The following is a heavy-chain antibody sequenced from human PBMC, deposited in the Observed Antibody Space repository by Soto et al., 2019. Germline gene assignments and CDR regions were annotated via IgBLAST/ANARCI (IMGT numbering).Heavy chain of an antibody. CDR3: ARMPNPFYFDSSDSYEGAWFDP. Sequence: GASVKVSCKSSGDTLSSYTISWVREAPGQGLESMGGIIPLFTRTNDAPKFQGRVTMTSDESTTTVYMELSSLTPEDTAVYYCARMPNPFYFDSSDSYEGAWFDPWGQGTLVTVSS. D-gene: IGHD3-22*01. CDR2: IIPLFTRT. V-gene: IGHV1-69*13. CDR1: GDTLSSYT. J-gene: IGHJ5*01.